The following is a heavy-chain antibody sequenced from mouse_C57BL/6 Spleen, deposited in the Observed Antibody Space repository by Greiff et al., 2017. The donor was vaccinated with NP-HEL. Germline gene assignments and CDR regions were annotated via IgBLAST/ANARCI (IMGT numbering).Heavy chain of an antibody. J-gene: IGHJ1*03. CDR2: IRNKANGYTT. D-gene: IGHD2-1*01. V-gene: IGHV7-3*01. Sequence: EVQGVESGGGLVQPGGSLSLSCAASGFTFTDYYMSWVRQPPGQALEWLGFIRNKANGYTTEYSASVKGRFTISRDNSQSILYLQMNALRAEDSATYYCARYSNYVDWYFDVWGTGTTVTVSS. CDR1: GFTFTDYY. CDR3: ARYSNYVDWYFDV.